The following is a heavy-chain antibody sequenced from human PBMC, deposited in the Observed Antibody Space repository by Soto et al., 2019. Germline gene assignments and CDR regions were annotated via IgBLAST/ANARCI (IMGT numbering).Heavy chain of an antibody. J-gene: IGHJ6*03. CDR1: GFTFSSYA. CDR3: AKVCGDCTNGVCYREVCLGYYMDV. V-gene: IGHV3-23*01. CDR2: ISGSGGST. D-gene: IGHD2-8*01. Sequence: GGSLRLSCAASGFTFSSYAMSWVRQAPGKGLEWVSAISGSGGSTYYADSVKGRFTISRDNSKNTLYLQMNSLRAEDTAVYYCAKVCGDCTNGVCYREVCLGYYMDVWGKGTTVTVSS.